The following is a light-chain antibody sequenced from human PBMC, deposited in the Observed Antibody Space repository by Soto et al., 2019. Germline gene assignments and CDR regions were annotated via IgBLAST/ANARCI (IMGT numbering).Light chain of an antibody. CDR1: QSVSSN. CDR2: GAS. J-gene: IGKJ2*01. V-gene: IGKV3-15*01. CDR3: QQYNNWPPMYT. Sequence: EIVMTQSPATLSVSPGERATLSCRASQSVSSNLAWYQQKPGQAPRLLILGASTRAPGIPARFSGSGSGTEFTLTISSLQSEYFAVYYCQQYNNWPPMYTFGQGTKLEIK.